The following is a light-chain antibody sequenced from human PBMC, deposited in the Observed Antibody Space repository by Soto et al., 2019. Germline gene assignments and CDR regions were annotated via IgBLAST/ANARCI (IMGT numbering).Light chain of an antibody. CDR2: WAS. CDR1: QSILYSSNNQNC. V-gene: IGKV4-1*01. CDR3: QQYCATPWT. Sequence: DIVMTQSPDSLAVSLGGRATINCESSQSILYSSNNQNCLAWYQQKPGQPPKLLIYWASTRESGVPDRFSGSGSMTDFTLTISSLQAEDVAVYYCQQYCATPWTFGQGTKVEIK. J-gene: IGKJ1*01.